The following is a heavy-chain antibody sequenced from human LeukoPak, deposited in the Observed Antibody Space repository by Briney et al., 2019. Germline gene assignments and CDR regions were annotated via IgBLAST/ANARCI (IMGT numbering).Heavy chain of an antibody. CDR1: GGSISSYY. D-gene: IGHD2-15*01. Sequence: SETLSLTCTVSGGSISSYYWSWIRQPAGKGLEWIGRIYTCGSTNYNPSLKSRVTMSVDTSKNQFSLKLSSVTAADTAVYYCARAAPNYCSGGSCYWDFDYWGQGTLVTVSS. J-gene: IGHJ4*02. CDR3: ARAAPNYCSGGSCYWDFDY. V-gene: IGHV4-4*07. CDR2: IYTCGST.